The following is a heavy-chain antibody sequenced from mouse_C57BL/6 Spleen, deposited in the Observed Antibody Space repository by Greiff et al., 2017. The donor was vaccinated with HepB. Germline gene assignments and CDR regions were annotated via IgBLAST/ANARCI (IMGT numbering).Heavy chain of an antibody. CDR3: ARSTVRAMDY. D-gene: IGHD1-1*01. V-gene: IGHV1-69*01. Sequence: VQLQQSGAELVMPGASVKLSCKASGYTFTSYWMHWVKQRPGQGLEWIGEIDPSDSYTNYYQKFKGKSTLTVDKSSSTAYMQLSSLTSEDSAVYYCARSTVRAMDYWGQGTSVTVSS. CDR2: IDPSDSYT. J-gene: IGHJ4*01. CDR1: GYTFTSYW.